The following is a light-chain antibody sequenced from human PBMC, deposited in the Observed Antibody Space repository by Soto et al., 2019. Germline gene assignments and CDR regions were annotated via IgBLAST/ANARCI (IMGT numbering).Light chain of an antibody. CDR1: SSDVGGYDY. CDR3: SSYTSSSTHV. V-gene: IGLV2-11*01. Sequence: QSVLTQPRSVSESPGQSVTISCTGTSSDVGGYDYLSWYQQHPGKAPKLLIYGVSERPSGVPDRFSGSKSGNTASLTISGLQAEDEADYYCSSYTSSSTHVFGTGTKVTVL. CDR2: GVS. J-gene: IGLJ1*01.